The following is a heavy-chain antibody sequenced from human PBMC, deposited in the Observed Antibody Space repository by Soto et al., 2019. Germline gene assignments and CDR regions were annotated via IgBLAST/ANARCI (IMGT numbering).Heavy chain of an antibody. CDR2: IFSGGST. D-gene: IGHD4-17*01. CDR3: ARDNDYGDKYYYYYYGMDV. V-gene: IGHV3-66*01. J-gene: IGHJ6*02. Sequence: GGSLRLSCAASGFTVSSNYMSWVRQAPGKGLEWVSVIFSGGSTYYADSVKGRFTISRDNSKNTLYLQMNSLRAEDTAVYYCARDNDYGDKYYYYYYGMDVWGQGTTVTVSS. CDR1: GFTVSSNY.